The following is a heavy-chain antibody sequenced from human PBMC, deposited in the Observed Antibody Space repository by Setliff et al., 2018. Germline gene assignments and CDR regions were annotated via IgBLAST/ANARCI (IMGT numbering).Heavy chain of an antibody. CDR3: ARSNRFTIFGGGLPFDI. Sequence: ASVKVSCKTSGYTFTTYGISWVRQAPGQGLEWMGWISAYNGATNYAQKVQGRVTLTTETSTDTAYMELRSLTTDDTAVYYCARSNRFTIFGGGLPFDIWGQGTMGTVSS. V-gene: IGHV1-18*01. CDR1: GYTFTTYG. D-gene: IGHD3-3*01. CDR2: ISAYNGAT. J-gene: IGHJ3*02.